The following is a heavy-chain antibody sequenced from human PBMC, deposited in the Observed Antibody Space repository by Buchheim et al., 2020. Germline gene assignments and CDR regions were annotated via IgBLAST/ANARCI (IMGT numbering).Heavy chain of an antibody. J-gene: IGHJ4*02. CDR1: GFIFSNDW. D-gene: IGHD6-19*01. V-gene: IGHV3-7*01. CDR3: AREDWATYNNGWRVIDY. CDR2: IKKDESAK. Sequence: VQLVESGGGLVQPGGSLRLSCLASGFIFSNDWMGWVRQAPGKGLEWLADIKKDESAKYYVDSVKGRFTISRDNAKNSVYLQMNSLRTEDTAVYYCAREDWATYNNGWRVIDYWGQGIL.